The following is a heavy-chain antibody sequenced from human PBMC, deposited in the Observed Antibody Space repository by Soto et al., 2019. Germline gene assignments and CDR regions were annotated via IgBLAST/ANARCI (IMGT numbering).Heavy chain of an antibody. D-gene: IGHD2-21*02. CDR2: THHSGST. J-gene: IGHJ4*02. CDR3: ARTTAAILLNY. CDR1: GGSLSGNY. Sequence: QAQLQQWGTGLLKPSETLSLTCAVYGGSLSGNYWGWIRQPPGKGLEWIGETHHSGSTAYNPSLKSRVTISVDTSRNQFSLKLNSVTAADTAVYYCARTTAAILLNYWSQGTLVTVSS. V-gene: IGHV4-34*01.